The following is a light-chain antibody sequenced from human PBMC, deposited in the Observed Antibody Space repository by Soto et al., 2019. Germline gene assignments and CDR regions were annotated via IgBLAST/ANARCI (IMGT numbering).Light chain of an antibody. CDR2: AAS. J-gene: IGKJ1*01. V-gene: IGKV1-39*01. CDR3: QQSYRTPRT. Sequence: DIQMTQSPSSLSASVGDRVTITCRASQSISTYLNWYQHKPGKAPKLLMHAASSLDRGVPSRFSGSGYGTDFTLTISRLQPEDFATYSCQQSYRTPRTFGQGTTVDIK. CDR1: QSISTY.